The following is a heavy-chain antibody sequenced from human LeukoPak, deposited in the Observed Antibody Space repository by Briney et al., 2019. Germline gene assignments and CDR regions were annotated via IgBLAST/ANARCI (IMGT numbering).Heavy chain of an antibody. CDR3: ARGMGYFDSSGYYHDYGMDV. CDR2: INHSGSI. Sequence: SETLSLTCAVYGGSFSSYYWSWIRQSPGKGLDWIGEINHSGSINYNPSLKSRFTISVDTSKNQFSLKLSSVTAADTAVYYCARGMGYFDSSGYYHDYGMDVWGQGTTVTVSS. D-gene: IGHD3-22*01. V-gene: IGHV4-34*01. CDR1: GGSFSSYY. J-gene: IGHJ6*02.